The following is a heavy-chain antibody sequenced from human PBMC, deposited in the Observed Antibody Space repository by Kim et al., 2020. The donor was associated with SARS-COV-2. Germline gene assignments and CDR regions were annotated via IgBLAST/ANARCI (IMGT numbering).Heavy chain of an antibody. CDR2: ISYDGSNK. CDR3: AKMMAAGGPGDAFDI. J-gene: IGHJ3*02. Sequence: GGSLRLSCAASGFTFSSYGMHWVRQAPGKGLEWVAVISYDGSNKYYADSVKGRFTISRDNSKNTLYLQMNSLRAEDTAVYYCAKMMAAGGPGDAFDIWGQGTMVTVSS. D-gene: IGHD6-13*01. CDR1: GFTFSSYG. V-gene: IGHV3-30*18.